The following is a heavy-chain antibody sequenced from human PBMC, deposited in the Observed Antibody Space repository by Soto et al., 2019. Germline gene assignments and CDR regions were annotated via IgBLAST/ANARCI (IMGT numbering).Heavy chain of an antibody. V-gene: IGHV4-31*03. CDR1: GGSISSVGYY. J-gene: IGHJ4*02. D-gene: IGHD5-18*01. Sequence: SETLSLTCTVSGGSISSVGYYWSWIRQHPGKGLEWIGYIYYSGSTYYNPSLKSRVTISVDTSKNQFSLKLSSVTAADTAVYYCARDLGIQLWLDYWGQGTLVTVSS. CDR2: IYYSGST. CDR3: ARDLGIQLWLDY.